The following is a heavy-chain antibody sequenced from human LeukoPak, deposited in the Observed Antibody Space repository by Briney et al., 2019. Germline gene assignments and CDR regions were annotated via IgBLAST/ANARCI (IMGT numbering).Heavy chain of an antibody. J-gene: IGHJ6*03. D-gene: IGHD1-7*01. CDR1: GYSISSGYY. CDR2: IYHSGST. CDR3: ARAGTTFYYYYYMDV. V-gene: IGHV4-38-2*01. Sequence: SETLSLTCAVSGYSISSGYYWRWIRQPPGKGLEWIGSIYHSGSTYYNPSLKSRVTISVDTSKNQFSLKLSSVTAADTAVYYCARAGTTFYYYYYMDVWGKGTTVTVSS.